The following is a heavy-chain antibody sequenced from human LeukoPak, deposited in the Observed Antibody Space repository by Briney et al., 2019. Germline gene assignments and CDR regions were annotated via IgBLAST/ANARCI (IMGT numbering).Heavy chain of an antibody. V-gene: IGHV3-23*01. Sequence: GGSLRLSCAASGFTFSNYAMSWVRQAPGKGLECVSVISGSGGSTYYADSVKGRFTISRDNSKNTLYLQMNSLRAEDTAVYYCAISQRDYGDYWGQGTLSPSPQ. J-gene: IGHJ4*02. CDR3: AISQRDYGDY. D-gene: IGHD3-16*02. CDR2: ISGSGGST. CDR1: GFTFSNYA.